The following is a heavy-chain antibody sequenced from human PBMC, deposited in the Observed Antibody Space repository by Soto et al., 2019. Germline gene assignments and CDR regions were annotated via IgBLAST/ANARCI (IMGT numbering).Heavy chain of an antibody. V-gene: IGHV5-51*01. CDR3: ARVTYCGGDCYSPNWFDP. Sequence: GESLKISCKGSGYSFISYWIGWVRQMPGKGLEWMGIIYPGDSDTRYSPSFQGQVTISADKSISTAYLQWSSLKASDTAMYYCARVTYCGGDCYSPNWFDPWGQATLVTVSS. CDR2: IYPGDSDT. J-gene: IGHJ5*02. D-gene: IGHD2-21*02. CDR1: GYSFISYW.